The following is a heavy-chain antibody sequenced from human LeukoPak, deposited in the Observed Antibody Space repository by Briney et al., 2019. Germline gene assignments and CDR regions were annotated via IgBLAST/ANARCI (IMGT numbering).Heavy chain of an antibody. CDR3: ARHQGAGSDY. Sequence: PPETLSLTCTVSGGSISSSSYYWGWIRQPPGKGLGWIGGIYYSGSTYDNPSLKSRVTISVDTSKNQFSLHLSSVTAADTAVYYCARHQGAGSDYWGQGTLVTVSS. CDR1: GGSISSSSYY. D-gene: IGHD1-26*01. CDR2: IYYSGST. J-gene: IGHJ4*02. V-gene: IGHV4-39*01.